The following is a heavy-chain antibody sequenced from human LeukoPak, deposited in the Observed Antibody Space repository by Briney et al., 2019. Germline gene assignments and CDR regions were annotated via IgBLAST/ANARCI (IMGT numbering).Heavy chain of an antibody. V-gene: IGHV3-11*01. J-gene: IGHJ4*02. D-gene: IGHD1-26*01. CDR2: ISSSGSTI. CDR1: GFTFSDYY. CDR3: ARDRDEWEKGTHFDY. Sequence: GGSLRLSCAASGFTFSDYYMRWIRQAPGKGLAWVSYISSSGSTIYYADSVKGRFTISRDNAKNSLYLQMNSLRAEDTAVYYCARDRDEWEKGTHFDYWGQGTLVTVSS.